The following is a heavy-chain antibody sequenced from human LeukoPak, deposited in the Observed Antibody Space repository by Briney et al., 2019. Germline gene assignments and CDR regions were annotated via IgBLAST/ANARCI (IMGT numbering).Heavy chain of an antibody. V-gene: IGHV4-4*02. Sequence: SETLSLTCVVSGGSISSGNWWSWVRQPPGKGLEWIGEIHHSGRTTYNPSLKSRVTISVDKSKNQFSLRLSSVTAADTAVYYCARNGYYSADYWGQGTLVTVSS. D-gene: IGHD3-22*01. CDR3: ARNGYYSADY. CDR2: IHHSGRT. CDR1: GGSISSGNW. J-gene: IGHJ4*02.